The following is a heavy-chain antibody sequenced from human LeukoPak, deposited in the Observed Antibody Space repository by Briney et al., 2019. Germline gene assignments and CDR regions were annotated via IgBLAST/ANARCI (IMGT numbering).Heavy chain of an antibody. V-gene: IGHV3-21*01. CDR2: ISSSSSYI. CDR1: GFTFSSYS. Sequence: GGSLRPSCAASGFTFSSYSMNWVRQAPGKGLEWVSSISSSSSYIHYADSVKGRFTISRDNAKNSLYLQMNSLRAEDTAVYYCARAERRVVAPDYWGQGTLVTVSS. J-gene: IGHJ4*02. D-gene: IGHD2-21*01. CDR3: ARAERRVVAPDY.